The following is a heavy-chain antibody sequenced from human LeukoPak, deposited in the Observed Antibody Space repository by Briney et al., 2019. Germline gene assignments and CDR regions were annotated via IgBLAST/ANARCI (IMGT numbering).Heavy chain of an antibody. D-gene: IGHD4-23*01. CDR2: ISSSGGAV. CDR3: ARMDYAGNWPDY. Sequence: GGTLRLSCATSGFAFHTYEMNWVRQAPGKGLEWRSYISSSGGAVYYADSVKGRFTTSRDNAQNSVFLQMNSLRAEDTALYYCARMDYAGNWPDYWGQGTLVTVSS. V-gene: IGHV3-48*03. J-gene: IGHJ4*02. CDR1: GFAFHTYE.